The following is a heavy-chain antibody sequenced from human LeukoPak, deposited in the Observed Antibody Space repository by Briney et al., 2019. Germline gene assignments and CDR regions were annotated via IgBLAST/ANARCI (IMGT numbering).Heavy chain of an antibody. D-gene: IGHD2-2*01. J-gene: IGHJ1*01. CDR3: AREAGKIVVVPAVPAEYFQH. CDR1: GFTFSSYW. Sequence: GGSLRLPCAASGFTFSSYWMSWVRQAPGKGLEWVANIKQDGSEKYYVDSVKGRFTISRDNAKNSLYLQMNSLRAEDTAVYYCAREAGKIVVVPAVPAEYFQHWGQGTLVTVSS. V-gene: IGHV3-7*01. CDR2: IKQDGSEK.